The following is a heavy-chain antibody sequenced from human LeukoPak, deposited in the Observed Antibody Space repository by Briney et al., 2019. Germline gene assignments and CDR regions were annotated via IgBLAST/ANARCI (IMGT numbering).Heavy chain of an antibody. J-gene: IGHJ4*02. CDR3: AKEGPATVVTDFDY. Sequence: SLRLFCAASGFTFSSYGMHWVRQAPGKGLEGVAVISYDGSNKYYADSVKGRFTISRDNSKNTLYLQMNSLRAEDTAVYYCAKEGPATVVTDFDYWGQGTLVTVSS. V-gene: IGHV3-30*18. CDR2: ISYDGSNK. CDR1: GFTFSSYG. D-gene: IGHD4-23*01.